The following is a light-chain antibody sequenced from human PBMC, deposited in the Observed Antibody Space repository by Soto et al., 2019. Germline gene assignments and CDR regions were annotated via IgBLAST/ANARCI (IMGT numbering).Light chain of an antibody. Sequence: QSALTQPASVSGSPGQSITIPCTGTSSEVGGYKYVSWYQQHPGKAPKLVIYEVSDRPSGVSNRFSGSKSGNTASLTISGLQAEDEADYYCSSYTRSSRIFGGGTQLTVL. CDR1: SSEVGGYKY. V-gene: IGLV2-14*01. CDR2: EVS. CDR3: SSYTRSSRI. J-gene: IGLJ2*01.